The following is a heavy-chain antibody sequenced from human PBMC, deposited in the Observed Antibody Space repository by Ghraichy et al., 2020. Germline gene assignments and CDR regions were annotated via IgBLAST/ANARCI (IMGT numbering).Heavy chain of an antibody. D-gene: IGHD3-3*01. CDR1: GFPFRSHW. Sequence: GESLRLSCAASGFPFRSHWMHWVRQAPGKGPVWVARINCDGSSITYANSVKGRFTISRDNAKNTVYLQMNSLRAEDTAVYYCARGGDGMVIMGWFDPWGQGTLVTVSS. J-gene: IGHJ5*02. CDR3: ARGGDGMVIMGWFDP. V-gene: IGHV3-74*03. CDR2: INCDGSSI.